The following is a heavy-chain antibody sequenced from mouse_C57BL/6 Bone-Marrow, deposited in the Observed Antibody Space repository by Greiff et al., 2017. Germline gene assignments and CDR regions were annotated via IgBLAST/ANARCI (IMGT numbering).Heavy chain of an antibody. CDR2: IDPEDGET. CDR3: ARPGDYGRNAMDY. Sequence: EVKLMESGAELVRPGASVKLSCTASGFNIKDYYMHWVKQRPEQGLEWIGRIDPEDGETKYAPKFQGKATITADTSANTAYLQLSSLTSEDTAVYYCARPGDYGRNAMDYWGQGTSVTVSS. V-gene: IGHV14-2*01. J-gene: IGHJ4*01. CDR1: GFNIKDYY. D-gene: IGHD2-4*01.